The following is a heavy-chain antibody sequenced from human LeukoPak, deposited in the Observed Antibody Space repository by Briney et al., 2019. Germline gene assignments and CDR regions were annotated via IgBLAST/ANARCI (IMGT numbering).Heavy chain of an antibody. V-gene: IGHV4-59*08. CDR1: GGSISSYY. CDR2: IYYSGST. CDR3: ARLTGYSYGPDAFDI. Sequence: SETLSLTCTVSGGSISSYYWSWIRQPPGKGLEWIGYIYYSGSTNYNPSLKSRVTISVDTSKSQFSLKLSSVTAADTAVYYCARLTGYSYGPDAFDIWGQGTMVTVSS. D-gene: IGHD5-18*01. J-gene: IGHJ3*02.